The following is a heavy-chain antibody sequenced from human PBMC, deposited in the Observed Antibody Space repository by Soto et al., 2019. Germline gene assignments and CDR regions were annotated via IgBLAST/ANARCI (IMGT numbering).Heavy chain of an antibody. CDR1: GFTFSSYS. D-gene: IGHD3-3*01. V-gene: IGHV3-21*01. CDR2: ISSSSSYI. J-gene: IGHJ4*02. CDR3: ARAFKLRFLEWSTEGGYFDY. Sequence: GGSLRLSCAASGFTFSSYSMNWVRQAPGKGLEWVSSISSSSSYIYYADSVKGRFTISRDNAKNSLYLQMNSLRAEDTAVYYCARAFKLRFLEWSTEGGYFDYWGQGTLVTVSS.